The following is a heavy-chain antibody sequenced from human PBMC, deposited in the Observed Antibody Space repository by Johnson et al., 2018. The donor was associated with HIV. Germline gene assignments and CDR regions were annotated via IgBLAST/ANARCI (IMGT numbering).Heavy chain of an antibody. D-gene: IGHD6-13*01. CDR3: ASGGYSSSWYTEQGAFDI. V-gene: IGHV3-66*02. Sequence: EQLVESGGGLVKPGGSLRLSCAASGFTFSDYYMSWIRQAPGKGLEWVSVIYSGGSTYYADSVKGRFTISRDNSKNTLYLQMNSLRAEDTAVYYCASGGYSSSWYTEQGAFDIWGQGTMVTVSS. CDR1: GFTFSDYY. CDR2: IYSGGST. J-gene: IGHJ3*02.